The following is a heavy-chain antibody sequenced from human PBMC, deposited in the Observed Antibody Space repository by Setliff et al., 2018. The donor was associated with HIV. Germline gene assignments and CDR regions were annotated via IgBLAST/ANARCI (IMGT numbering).Heavy chain of an antibody. D-gene: IGHD3-10*01. CDR2: IYNSGST. V-gene: IGHV4-30-4*08. CDR3: ARETNASGSLTAYWYFDL. CDR1: GGSISSGDYY. J-gene: IGHJ2*01. Sequence: SETLSLTCTVSGGSISSGDYYWTWIRQPPGQGLEWIGYIYNSGSTYYEPSLGGRVTISIDRSKNQFSLKLNSVTAADTAVYYCARETNASGSLTAYWYFDLWGRGTMVTVSS.